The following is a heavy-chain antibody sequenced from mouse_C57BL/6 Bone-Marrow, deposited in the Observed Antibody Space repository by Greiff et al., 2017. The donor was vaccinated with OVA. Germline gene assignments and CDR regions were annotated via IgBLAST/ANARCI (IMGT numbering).Heavy chain of an antibody. CDR2: ISSGGSYT. J-gene: IGHJ4*01. Sequence: EVMLVESGGDLVKPGGSLKLSCAASGFTFSSYGMSWVRQTPDKRLEWVATISSGGSYTYYPASVKGRFTISRDNAKNTLYLQMSSLKSEDTAMYYCAREADGYYVAMDYWGQGTSVTVSS. V-gene: IGHV5-6*01. CDR3: AREADGYYVAMDY. D-gene: IGHD2-3*01. CDR1: GFTFSSYG.